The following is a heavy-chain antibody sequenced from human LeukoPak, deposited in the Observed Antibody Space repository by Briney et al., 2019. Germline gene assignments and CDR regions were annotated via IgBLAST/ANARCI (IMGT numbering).Heavy chain of an antibody. Sequence: SQTLSLTCTVSGGSISSGGYYWSWIRPHPGKGLEWIGYIYHSGSTYYNPSLKSRVTISVDTSKNQFSLKLSSVTAADTAVYYCARAPVVPARLGAFDIWGQGTMVTVSS. CDR3: ARAPVVPARLGAFDI. J-gene: IGHJ3*02. CDR2: IYHSGST. D-gene: IGHD2-2*01. CDR1: GGSISSGGYY. V-gene: IGHV4-31*03.